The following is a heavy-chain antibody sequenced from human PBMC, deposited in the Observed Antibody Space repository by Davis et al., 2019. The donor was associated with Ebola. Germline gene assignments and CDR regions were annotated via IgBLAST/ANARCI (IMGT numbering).Heavy chain of an antibody. CDR3: ATKYYYGSGSPRPLI. CDR2: ISYDGSNK. CDR1: GFTFSSYD. J-gene: IGHJ4*02. D-gene: IGHD3-10*01. V-gene: IGHV3-30*03. Sequence: GESLKISCAASGFTFSSYDMHWVRQAPGKGLEWVAVISYDGSNKYYADSVKGRFTISRHNSKNTLYLQMNSLRAEDTAVYYCATKYYYGSGSPRPLIWGQGTLVTVSS.